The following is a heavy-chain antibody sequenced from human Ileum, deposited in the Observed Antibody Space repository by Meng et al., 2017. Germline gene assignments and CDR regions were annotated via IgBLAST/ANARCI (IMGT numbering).Heavy chain of an antibody. CDR1: GFTFSSHY. Sequence: EVQLVESGGGFVQAGGTLRLSCAASGFTFSSHYMHWVRQAPGKGLMWLSNINPDGSSTAYADSVKGRFTISRDNAKNTLYLQMNSLGAEDTAVYYCLRDVKGSTYWGQGTLVTVSS. CDR3: LRDVKGSTY. V-gene: IGHV3-74*01. J-gene: IGHJ4*02. CDR2: INPDGSST. D-gene: IGHD3-10*01.